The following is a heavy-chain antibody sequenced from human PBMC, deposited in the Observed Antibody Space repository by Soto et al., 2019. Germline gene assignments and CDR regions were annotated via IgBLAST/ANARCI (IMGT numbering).Heavy chain of an antibody. V-gene: IGHV4-34*01. CDR2: INHSGST. CDR3: ARGLHHTAINY. J-gene: IGHJ4*02. Sequence: SEILSLTCAVYGGSFSGYYWSWIRQPPGKGLEWIGEINHSGSTNYNPSLKSRVTISVDTSKNQFSLKLSSVTAADTAVYYCARGLHHTAINYWGQGTLVTVSS. D-gene: IGHD5-18*01. CDR1: GGSFSGYY.